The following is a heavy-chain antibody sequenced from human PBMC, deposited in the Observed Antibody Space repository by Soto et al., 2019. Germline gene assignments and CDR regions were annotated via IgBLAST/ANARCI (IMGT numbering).Heavy chain of an antibody. CDR1: GFTFSSYW. J-gene: IGHJ4*02. CDR3: ARDWSVYYYDSSGSFDY. D-gene: IGHD3-22*01. V-gene: IGHV3-7*05. CDR2: VKQDGSEK. Sequence: GSLRLSCAASGFTFSSYWMSWVRQAPGKGLEWVANVKQDGSEKYYVDSVKGRFTISRDNAKNSLYLQMNSLRAEDTAVYYCARDWSVYYYDSSGSFDYWGQGTLVTVSS.